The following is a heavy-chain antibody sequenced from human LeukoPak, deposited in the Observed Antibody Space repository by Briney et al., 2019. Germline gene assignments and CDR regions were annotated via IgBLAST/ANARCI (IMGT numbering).Heavy chain of an antibody. V-gene: IGHV4-34*01. D-gene: IGHD4-17*01. J-gene: IGHJ4*02. CDR1: GGSFSGYY. Sequence: SETLSLTCAVYGGSFSGYYWSWIRQPPGKGLEWIGEINHSGSTNYNPSLKSRVTISVDTSKNQFSLKLSSVTAADTAVYYCARARVTTVTSWSPFDYWGQGTLVTVSS. CDR2: INHSGST. CDR3: ARARVTTVTSWSPFDY.